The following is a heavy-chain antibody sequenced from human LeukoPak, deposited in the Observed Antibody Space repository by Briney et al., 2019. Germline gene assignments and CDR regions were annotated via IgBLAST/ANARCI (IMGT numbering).Heavy chain of an antibody. J-gene: IGHJ4*02. CDR1: GGSISSYY. Sequence: SETLSLTCTVSGGSISSYYWSWIRQPPGKGLEWIGYIYYSGSTNYNPSLKSRVTISVDTSKNQFSLKLSSVTAAATAVYYCARGGRIQLWLRFRGQGTLVTVSS. V-gene: IGHV4-59*01. CDR2: IYYSGST. CDR3: ARGGRIQLWLRF. D-gene: IGHD5-18*01.